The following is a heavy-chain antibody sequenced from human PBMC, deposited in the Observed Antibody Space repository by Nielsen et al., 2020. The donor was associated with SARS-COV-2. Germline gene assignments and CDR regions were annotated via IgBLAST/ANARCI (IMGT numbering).Heavy chain of an antibody. V-gene: IGHV3-7*01. Sequence: GESLKISCAASEFTFTTYWMSWVRQAPGKGLEWVANIKQDGSEKYYADSVKGRITISRDNSKNTLYLQMNSLRAEDTAVYYCARDQTGTTDYWGQGTLVTVSS. CDR1: EFTFTTYW. J-gene: IGHJ4*02. CDR2: IKQDGSEK. CDR3: ARDQTGTTDY. D-gene: IGHD1-7*01.